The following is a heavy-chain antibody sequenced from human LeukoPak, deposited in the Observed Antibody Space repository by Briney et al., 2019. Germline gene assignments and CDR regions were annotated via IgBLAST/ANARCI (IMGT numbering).Heavy chain of an antibody. CDR2: IYYSGST. Sequence: SETLSLTCTVSGGSISSYYWSWIRQPPGKGLEWIGYIYYSGSTNYNPSLKSRVTISVGTSKNQFSLKLSSVTAADTAVYYCASLDLAAAGSGFDYWGQGTLVTVSS. CDR1: GGSISSYY. CDR3: ASLDLAAAGSGFDY. V-gene: IGHV4-59*01. D-gene: IGHD6-13*01. J-gene: IGHJ4*02.